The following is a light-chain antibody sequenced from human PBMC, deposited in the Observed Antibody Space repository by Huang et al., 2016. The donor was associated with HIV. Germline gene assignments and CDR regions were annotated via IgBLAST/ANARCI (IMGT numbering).Light chain of an antibody. CDR1: QSVDSSY. CDR3: QQYDNSPSIT. Sequence: EIVLMQSPGTLYLSPGEIATLSCRASQSVDSSYLAWDQQKRGQAPSLLIDGVSSRATGIPDRFSGSGSGTDFTLTISRLEPEDFAVYYCQQYDNSPSITFGQGTRLEIK. CDR2: GVS. J-gene: IGKJ5*01. V-gene: IGKV3-20*01.